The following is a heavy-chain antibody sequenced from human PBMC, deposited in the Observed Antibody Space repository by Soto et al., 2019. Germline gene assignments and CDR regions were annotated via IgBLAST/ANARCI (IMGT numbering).Heavy chain of an antibody. CDR1: GGSTRSSTYY. J-gene: IGHJ4*02. V-gene: IGHV4-39*01. CDR3: ARHDIGTAAGTFDY. D-gene: IGHD6-13*01. CDR2: IYYNGNT. Sequence: QLQLQESGPGLVKPSETLSLTCTVSGGSTRSSTYYWAWIRQPPGKGLEWIGSIYYNGNTYYKPSLKSRVTIFVDMSKNQFSLKLSSVTAADTAVYYCARHDIGTAAGTFDYWGQGTLVTVSS.